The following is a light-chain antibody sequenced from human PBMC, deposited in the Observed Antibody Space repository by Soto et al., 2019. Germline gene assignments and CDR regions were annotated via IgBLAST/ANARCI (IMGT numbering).Light chain of an antibody. J-gene: IGKJ1*01. V-gene: IGKV3-15*01. Sequence: EVVMTQSPATLSVSPGERATLSCRASQSVSSNLAWYQQKPGQAPRLLIYGASTRATGIPARFSGSGSGTDFTLTITRLEPEDFAVYYCQQYGGSPRTFGQVTKVDIK. CDR1: QSVSSN. CDR2: GAS. CDR3: QQYGGSPRT.